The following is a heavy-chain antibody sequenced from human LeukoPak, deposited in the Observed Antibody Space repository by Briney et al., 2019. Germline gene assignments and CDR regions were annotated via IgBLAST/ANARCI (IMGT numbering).Heavy chain of an antibody. J-gene: IGHJ4*02. V-gene: IGHV3-74*01. Sequence: GGSLRLSCAASGFTFSTYWMHWVRQAPGKVLVWISRINSDGSSTSYADSVKGRFTISRDNAKNTLYLQMNTLRAEDTAVYYCARDPSGSSTTSFDYWGQGTLVTVSS. CDR3: ARDPSGSSTTSFDY. CDR1: GFTFSTYW. CDR2: INSDGSST. D-gene: IGHD1/OR15-1a*01.